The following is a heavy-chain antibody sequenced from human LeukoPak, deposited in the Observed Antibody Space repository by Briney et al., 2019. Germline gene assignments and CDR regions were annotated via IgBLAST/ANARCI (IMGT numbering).Heavy chain of an antibody. CDR2: ISSSSSYI. V-gene: IGHV3-21*01. CDR1: GFTFSSYS. CDR3: ASQRIAAAGMRIARWHNWFDP. Sequence: GGSLRLSCAASGFTFSSYSMTWVRQAPGKGLEWVSSISSSSSYIYYADSVKGRFTISRDNAKNSLYLQMNSLRAEDTAVYYCASQRIAAAGMRIARWHNWFDPWGQGTLVTVSS. D-gene: IGHD6-13*01. J-gene: IGHJ5*02.